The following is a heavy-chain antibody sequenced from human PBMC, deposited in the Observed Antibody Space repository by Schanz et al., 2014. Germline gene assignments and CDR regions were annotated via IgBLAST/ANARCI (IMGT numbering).Heavy chain of an antibody. CDR1: EYSFISYS. D-gene: IGHD5-12*01. J-gene: IGHJ4*02. CDR2: INTGSGDT. Sequence: QVHLVQSGAEVKRPGASVKVSCKASEYSFISYSMHWVRQAPGQRLEWMGWINTGSGDTKYSQNFQGRVTITRDTSASTAYMELSSLRSEDTAVYSCARGIGGYGANNYFDYWGQGTLVTVSS. V-gene: IGHV1-3*04. CDR3: ARGIGGYGANNYFDY.